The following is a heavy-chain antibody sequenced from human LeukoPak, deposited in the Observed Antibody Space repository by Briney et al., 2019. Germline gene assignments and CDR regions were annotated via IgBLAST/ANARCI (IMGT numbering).Heavy chain of an antibody. J-gene: IGHJ4*02. CDR2: IYHSGST. CDR1: GGSISSGGYS. Sequence: SQTPSLTCAVSGGSISSGGYSWSWIRQPPGKGLVGIGYIYHSGSTYYNPPLKRRVTISVDRTNKQFLLKLSSVAAADAAVYYCARGAISGLGYYFDYWGQGTLVTV. D-gene: IGHD3-9*01. V-gene: IGHV4-30-2*01. CDR3: ARGAISGLGYYFDY.